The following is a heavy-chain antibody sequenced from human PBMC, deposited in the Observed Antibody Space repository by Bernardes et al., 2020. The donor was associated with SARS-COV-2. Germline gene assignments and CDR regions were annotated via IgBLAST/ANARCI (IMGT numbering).Heavy chain of an antibody. CDR3: ASVTTETDY. V-gene: IGHV1-2*02. Sequence: VKVSCKTSGYSFTGYYIHWVRQAPGQGLDWMGWFNPKSGDTIYAQKFQGRVTMTGDTSIGTAYMELTRLRSDDTAVYYCASVTTETDYWGQGTLVTVSS. D-gene: IGHD4-17*01. J-gene: IGHJ4*02. CDR1: GYSFTGYY. CDR2: FNPKSGDT.